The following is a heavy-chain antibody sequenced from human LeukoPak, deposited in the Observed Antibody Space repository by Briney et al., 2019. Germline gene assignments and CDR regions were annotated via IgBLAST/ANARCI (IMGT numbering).Heavy chain of an antibody. CDR2: MRSNGGST. CDR1: GFTCSSYA. Sequence: GRSLSLSCAASGFTCSSYAMHWVRQARRQGLEYISAMRSNGGSTYYANSVKGRFTISRDNSKNTLYLQMGSLRAEDMAVYYCARGDTPGWGSYRYTGFFDYWGQGTLVTVSS. V-gene: IGHV3-64*01. J-gene: IGHJ4*02. CDR3: ARGDTPGWGSYRYTGFFDY. D-gene: IGHD3-16*02.